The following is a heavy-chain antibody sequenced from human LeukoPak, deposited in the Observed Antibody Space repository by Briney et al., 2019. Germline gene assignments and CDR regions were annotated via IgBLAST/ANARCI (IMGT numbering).Heavy chain of an antibody. CDR1: GGSISSYY. J-gene: IGHJ4*02. V-gene: IGHV4-59*01. CDR3: ARELGDSSGFDY. D-gene: IGHD3-22*01. Sequence: SETLSLTCTVSGGSISSYYWSWIRQPPGKGLERIGYIYYSGSTNYNPSLKSRVTISVDTSKNQFSLKLSSVTAADTAVYYCARELGDSSGFDYWGQGTLVTVSS. CDR2: IYYSGST.